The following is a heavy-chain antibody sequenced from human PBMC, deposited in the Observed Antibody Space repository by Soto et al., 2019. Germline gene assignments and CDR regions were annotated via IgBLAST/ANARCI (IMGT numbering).Heavy chain of an antibody. CDR1: GYSFTSYW. CDR2: IYPGDSDT. J-gene: IGHJ4*02. CDR3: GLWDYYDSSGYYYKGDY. D-gene: IGHD3-22*01. V-gene: IGHV5-51*01. Sequence: GESLKISCKGSGYSFTSYWMGWVRQVPGKGLEWMGIIYPGDSDTRYSPSFQGQVTISADKSISTAYLQWSSLKASDTAMYYCGLWDYYDSSGYYYKGDYWGQGTLVTVSS.